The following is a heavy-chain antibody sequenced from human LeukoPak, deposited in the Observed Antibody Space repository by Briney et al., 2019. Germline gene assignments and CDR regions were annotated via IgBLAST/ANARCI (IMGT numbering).Heavy chain of an antibody. Sequence: GGSLRLSCAASGFSFSNAWMSWVRQAPGKGLEWVANIKQDGSEKYYVDSVKGRFTISRDNAKNSLYLQMNSLRAEDTAVYYCARGRYCSSTRCHYFDYWGQGTLVTVSS. CDR3: ARGRYCSSTRCHYFDY. V-gene: IGHV3-7*01. D-gene: IGHD2-2*01. J-gene: IGHJ4*02. CDR1: GFSFSNAW. CDR2: IKQDGSEK.